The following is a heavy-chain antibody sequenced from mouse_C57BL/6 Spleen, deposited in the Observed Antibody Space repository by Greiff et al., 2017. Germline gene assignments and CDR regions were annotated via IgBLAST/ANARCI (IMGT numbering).Heavy chain of an antibody. CDR2: ISYDGSN. CDR1: GYSITSGYY. J-gene: IGHJ4*01. Sequence: ESGPGLVKPSQSLSLTCSVTGYSITSGYYWNWIRQFPGNKLEWMGYISYDGSNNYNPSLKNRISITRDTSKNQFFLKLNSVTTEDTATYYCARDDDYEAMDYWGQGTSVTVSS. V-gene: IGHV3-6*01. D-gene: IGHD2-3*01. CDR3: ARDDDYEAMDY.